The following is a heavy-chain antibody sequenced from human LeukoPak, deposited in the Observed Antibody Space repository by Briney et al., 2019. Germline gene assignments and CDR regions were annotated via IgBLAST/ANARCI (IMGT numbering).Heavy chain of an antibody. CDR3: ARAYNYYDSSGYYLGYHFDY. D-gene: IGHD3-22*01. CDR2: SNAGNGNT. CDR1: GYTFTSYA. J-gene: IGHJ4*02. Sequence: AASVKVSCKASGYTFTSYAMHWVRQAPGQRLEWMGWSNAGNGNTKYSQEFQGRVTITKDTSASTAYMELSSLRSEDMAVYYCARAYNYYDSSGYYLGYHFDYWGQGTLVTVSS. V-gene: IGHV1-3*02.